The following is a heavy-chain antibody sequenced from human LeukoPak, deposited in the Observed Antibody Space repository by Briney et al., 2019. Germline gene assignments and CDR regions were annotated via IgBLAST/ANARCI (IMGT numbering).Heavy chain of an antibody. CDR2: IYYSGST. Sequence: QSSETLSLTCTVSGGSISSSSYYWGWIRQPPGKGLEWIGSIYYSGSTNYNPSLKSRVTISVDTSKNQFSLKLSSVTAADTAVYYCARASPKMVRGPYYYYMDVWGKGTTVTISS. CDR3: ARASPKMVRGPYYYYMDV. V-gene: IGHV4-39*07. J-gene: IGHJ6*03. CDR1: GGSISSSSYY. D-gene: IGHD3-10*01.